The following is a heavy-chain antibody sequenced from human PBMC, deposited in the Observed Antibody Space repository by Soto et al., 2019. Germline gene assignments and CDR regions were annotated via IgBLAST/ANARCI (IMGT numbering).Heavy chain of an antibody. V-gene: IGHV3-9*01. CDR2: ISWNSGSI. Sequence: GGSLRLSCAASGFTFDDYAMHWVRQAPGKGLERVTGISWNSGSIGYADSVKGRFTISRGNAKNSLYLQMNSLRAEDTALYYCAKGLPYYDILTGSGIDYWGQGTLVTVSS. D-gene: IGHD3-9*01. CDR3: AKGLPYYDILTGSGIDY. CDR1: GFTFDDYA. J-gene: IGHJ4*02.